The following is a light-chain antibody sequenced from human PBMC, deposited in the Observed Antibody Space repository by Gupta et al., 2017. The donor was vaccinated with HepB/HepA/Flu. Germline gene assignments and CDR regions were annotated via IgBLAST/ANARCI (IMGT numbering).Light chain of an antibody. CDR1: QSIHSY. CDR2: AAS. CDR3: QQSNTAPRS. V-gene: IGKV1-39*01. Sequence: DIRMTQSPSSLSASVGDRVTITCRASQSIHSYLNWYQQKPGKAPNLLIYAASTLQSGVPSRFSGSGSGTDFTLTISSLQLEDFATYYCQQSNTAPRSFGQGTKLEVK. J-gene: IGKJ2*04.